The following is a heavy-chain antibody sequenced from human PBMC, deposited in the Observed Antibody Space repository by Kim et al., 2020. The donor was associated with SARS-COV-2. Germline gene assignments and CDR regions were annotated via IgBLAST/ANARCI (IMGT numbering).Heavy chain of an antibody. CDR1: GFTFSSYA. CDR2: ISYDGSNK. Sequence: GGSLRLSCAASGFTFSSYAMHWVRQAPGKGLEWVAVISYDGSNKYYADSVKGRFTISRDNSKNTLYLQMNSLRAEDTAVYYCARTFSGSYYYGMDVWGQGTTVPVPS. D-gene: IGHD1-26*01. V-gene: IGHV3-30-3*01. J-gene: IGHJ6*02. CDR3: ARTFSGSYYYGMDV.